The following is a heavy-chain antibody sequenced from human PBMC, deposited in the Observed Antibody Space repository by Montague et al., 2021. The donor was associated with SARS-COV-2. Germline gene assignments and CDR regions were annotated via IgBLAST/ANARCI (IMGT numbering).Heavy chain of an antibody. V-gene: IGHV4-34*01. Sequence: SETLSLTCGVYGGSFSGYYWSWIRQPPGKGLQWIGGINHSGSTSYNSSLNSRGTISLDTSKNQFSLKLTSVSAADTAVYYCARGLGRPGTIFGVALCWGQGTLVTVSS. CDR1: GGSFSGYY. J-gene: IGHJ4*02. D-gene: IGHD3-3*01. CDR2: INHSGST. CDR3: ARGLGRPGTIFGVALC.